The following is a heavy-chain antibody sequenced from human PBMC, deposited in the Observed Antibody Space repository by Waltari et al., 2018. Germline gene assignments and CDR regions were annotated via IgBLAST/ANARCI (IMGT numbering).Heavy chain of an antibody. CDR1: GGSISSYY. D-gene: IGHD3-3*01. CDR3: ARRGDYDFWSGSNDAFDI. J-gene: IGHJ3*02. CDR2: IYYSGST. V-gene: IGHV4-59*08. Sequence: QVQLQESGPGLVKPSETLSLTCTVSGGSISSYYWSWIRQPPGTGLEWIGYIYYSGSTNYNPSLKSRVTISVDTSKNQFSLKLSSVTAADTAVYYCARRGDYDFWSGSNDAFDIWGQGTMVTVSS.